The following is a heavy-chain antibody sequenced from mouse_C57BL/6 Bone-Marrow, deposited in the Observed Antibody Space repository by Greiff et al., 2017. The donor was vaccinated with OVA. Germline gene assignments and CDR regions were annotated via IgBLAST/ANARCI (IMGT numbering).Heavy chain of an antibody. CDR3: ARKDYYGSSEDWYFDV. D-gene: IGHD1-1*01. V-gene: IGHV1-59*01. CDR1: GYTFTSYW. J-gene: IGHJ1*03. CDR2: IDPSDSYT. Sequence: QVQLQQPGAELVRPGTSVKLSCKASGYTFTSYWMHWVKQRPGQGLEWIGVIDPSDSYTNYNQKFKGKATLTVDTSSSTAYMQLSSLTSEDSAVYYCARKDYYGSSEDWYFDVWGTGTTVTVSS.